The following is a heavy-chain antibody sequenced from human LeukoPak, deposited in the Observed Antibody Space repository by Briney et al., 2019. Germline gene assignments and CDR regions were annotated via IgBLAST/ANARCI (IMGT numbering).Heavy chain of an antibody. J-gene: IGHJ4*02. Sequence: GGSLRPSCATSGFTFSSYAMHWVRQAPGKGLEWVAVISYDGSNKYYADSVKGRFTISRDNSKNTLYLQMNSLRAEDTAVYYCARGLDYWGQGTLVTVSS. CDR3: ARGLDY. CDR2: ISYDGSNK. V-gene: IGHV3-30-3*01. CDR1: GFTFSSYA.